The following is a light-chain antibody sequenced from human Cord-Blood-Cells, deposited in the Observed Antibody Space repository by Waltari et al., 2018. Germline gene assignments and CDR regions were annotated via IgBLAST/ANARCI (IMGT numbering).Light chain of an antibody. Sequence: QPALTQPPSWFGSLGQPITIPCPGTRSEFGGFNLFSWYQQHPGKAPKPMIYEGSKGPSGVSNRFSGSKSGNTASLTISGLQAEDEADYYCCSYAGSSTNYVFGTGTKVTVL. CDR1: RSEFGGFNL. CDR2: EGS. CDR3: CSYAGSSTNYV. V-gene: IGLV2-23*01. J-gene: IGLJ1*01.